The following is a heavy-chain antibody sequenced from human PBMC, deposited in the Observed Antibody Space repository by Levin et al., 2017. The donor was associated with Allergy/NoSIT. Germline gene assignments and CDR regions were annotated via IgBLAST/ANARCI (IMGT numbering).Heavy chain of an antibody. V-gene: IGHV4-30-2*01. CDR3: ARDSSGWYGDFDY. CDR2: IYHSGST. D-gene: IGHD6-19*01. J-gene: IGHJ4*02. CDR1: GGSISSGGYS. Sequence: SETLSLTCAVSGGSISSGGYSWSWIRQPPGKGLEWIGYIYHSGSTYYNPSLKSRVTISVDRSKNQFSLKLSSVTAADTAVYYCARDSSGWYGDFDYWGQGTLVTVSS.